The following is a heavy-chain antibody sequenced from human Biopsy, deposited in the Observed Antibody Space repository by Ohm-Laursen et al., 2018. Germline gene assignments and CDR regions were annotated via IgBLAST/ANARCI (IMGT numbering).Heavy chain of an antibody. CDR3: AGRPWPNAFDI. V-gene: IGHV4-39*07. CDR2: MHNSGST. D-gene: IGHD5-12*01. CDR1: GDSIRSSNFY. J-gene: IGHJ3*02. Sequence: SDTLALTCTVSGDSIRSSNFYWAWIRQPPGKGLEWIGSMHNSGSTYYNPSLKSRVTISVDTSRNQFSLKLSSVTAADTAVYYCAGRPWPNAFDIWGQGTVVTVSS.